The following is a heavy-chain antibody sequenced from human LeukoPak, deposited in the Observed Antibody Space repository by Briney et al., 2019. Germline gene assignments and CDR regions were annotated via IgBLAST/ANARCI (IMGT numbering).Heavy chain of an antibody. Sequence: VASVKVSCKASGGTFSSYAICWVRQAPGQGLEWMGGIIPIFGTANYAQKFQGRVTITTDESTSTAYMELSSLRSEDTAVYYCARGPPFYDFWSGYFDYWGQGTLVTVSS. CDR2: IIPIFGTA. J-gene: IGHJ4*02. CDR3: ARGPPFYDFWSGYFDY. V-gene: IGHV1-69*05. CDR1: GGTFSSYA. D-gene: IGHD3-3*01.